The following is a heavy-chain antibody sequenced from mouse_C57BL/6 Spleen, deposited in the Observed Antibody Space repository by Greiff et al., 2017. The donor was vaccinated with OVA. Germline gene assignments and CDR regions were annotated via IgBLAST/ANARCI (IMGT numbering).Heavy chain of an antibody. CDR1: GYSITSGYY. CDR3: ASNWDYFDY. V-gene: IGHV3-6*01. CDR2: ISYDGSN. Sequence: DVQLVESGPGLVKPSQSLSLTCSVTGYSITSGYYWNWIRQFPGNKLEWMGYISYDGSNNYNPSLKNRISITRDTSKNQFFLKLNSVTTEDTATYYCASNWDYFDYWGQGTTLTVSS. D-gene: IGHD4-1*01. J-gene: IGHJ2*01.